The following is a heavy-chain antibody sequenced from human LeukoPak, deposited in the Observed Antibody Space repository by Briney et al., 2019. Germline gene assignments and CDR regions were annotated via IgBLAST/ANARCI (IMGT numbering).Heavy chain of an antibody. V-gene: IGHV5-51*01. J-gene: IGHJ3*02. CDR2: IYPGDSDT. CDR1: GYSFASYW. D-gene: IGHD5-18*01. Sequence: GESLKISCEGSGYSFASYWIGWVRQLPGKGLEWMGIIYPGDSDTRYSPSFQGQVTISADRSIATAYLQWSSLKAADTAMYYCASTYSYGQKGDAFDIWGQGTMVTVSS. CDR3: ASTYSYGQKGDAFDI.